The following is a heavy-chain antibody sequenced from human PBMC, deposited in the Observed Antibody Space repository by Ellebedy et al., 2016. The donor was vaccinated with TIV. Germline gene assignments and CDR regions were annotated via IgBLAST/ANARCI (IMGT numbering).Heavy chain of an antibody. Sequence: GESLKISCAASGFTVSSNFMTWVRQAPGKGLEWVSVIYGGGTIRYADSVKGRFTTSRDNSNDMVYLQINSLRPDDTAVYYCAKDSGLSGWYFDYWGQGTLVTVSS. CDR1: GFTVSSNF. CDR3: AKDSGLSGWYFDY. D-gene: IGHD6-19*01. CDR2: IYGGGTI. V-gene: IGHV3-53*01. J-gene: IGHJ4*02.